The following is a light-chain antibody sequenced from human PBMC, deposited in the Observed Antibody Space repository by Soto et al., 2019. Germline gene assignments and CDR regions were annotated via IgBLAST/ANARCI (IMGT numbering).Light chain of an antibody. CDR2: DVN. V-gene: IGLV2-14*03. J-gene: IGLJ2*01. CDR1: SSDVGAYNF. CDR3: SSYTSNTTPV. Sequence: QSALTQPASVSGSPGQSITISCTGTSSDVGAYNFVSWYQQHPGKAPKLMIYDVNNRPSGVSERFSGSKSAKTASLTISGLQAVDEADYYCSSYTSNTTPVFGGGTKLTVL.